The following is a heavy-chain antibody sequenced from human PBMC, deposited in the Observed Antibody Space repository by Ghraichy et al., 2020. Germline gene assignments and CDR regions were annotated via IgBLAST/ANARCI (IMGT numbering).Heavy chain of an antibody. CDR1: GFTFSDYY. V-gene: IGHV3-11*06. CDR3: ARVDDILTGYEAYYYYYMDV. J-gene: IGHJ6*03. Sequence: LSLTCAPSGFTFSDYYMSWIRQAPGKGLEWVSYISSSSSYTNYADSVKGRFTISRDNAKNSLYLQMNSLRAEDTAVYYCARVDDILTGYEAYYYYYMDVWGKGTTVTVSS. D-gene: IGHD3-9*01. CDR2: ISSSSSYT.